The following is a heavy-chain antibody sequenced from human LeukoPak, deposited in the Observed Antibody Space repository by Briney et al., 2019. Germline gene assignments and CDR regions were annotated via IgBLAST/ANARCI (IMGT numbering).Heavy chain of an antibody. CDR2: INTNTGNP. Sequence: ASVKVSCKASGYSFSSYAMNWVRQAPGQGLEWMGWINTNTGNPTYAQGFTGRFVFSLDTSVSTAYLQISSLKAEDTAVYYCAANPLQFDPWGQGTLVIVSS. CDR3: AANPLQFDP. V-gene: IGHV7-4-1*02. CDR1: GYSFSSYA. J-gene: IGHJ5*02.